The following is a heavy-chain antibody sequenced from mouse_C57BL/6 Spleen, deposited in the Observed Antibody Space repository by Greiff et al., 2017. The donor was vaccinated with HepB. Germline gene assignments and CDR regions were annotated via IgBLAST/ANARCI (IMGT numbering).Heavy chain of an antibody. D-gene: IGHD3-2*02. CDR1: GYTFTSYW. V-gene: IGHV1-59*01. J-gene: IGHJ3*01. CDR2: IDPSDSYT. Sequence: QVQLQQPGAELVRPGTSVKLSCKASGYTFTSYWMHWVKQRPGQGLEWIGVIDPSDSYTNYNQKFKGKATLTVDTSSSTAYMQLSSLTSEDSAVYYCAKHGGSPQLRLSWFAYWGQGTLVTVSA. CDR3: AKHGGSPQLRLSWFAY.